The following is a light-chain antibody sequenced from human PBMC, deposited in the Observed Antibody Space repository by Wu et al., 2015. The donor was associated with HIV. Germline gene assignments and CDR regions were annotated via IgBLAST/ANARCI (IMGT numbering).Light chain of an antibody. J-gene: IGKJ2*01. CDR1: QSVSSSY. CDR2: GAS. CDR3: QQYGSSPPHT. Sequence: EIVLTQSPGTLSLSPGERATLSCRASQSVSSSYLAWYQQKPGQAPRLLIYGASSRATGIPDRFSGSGSGTDFTLTISRLEPEDLSLYYCQQYGSSPPHTFGPGDQAGDQT. V-gene: IGKV3-20*01.